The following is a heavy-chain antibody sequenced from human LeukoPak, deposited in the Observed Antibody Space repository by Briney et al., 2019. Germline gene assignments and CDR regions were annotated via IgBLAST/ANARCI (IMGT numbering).Heavy chain of an antibody. J-gene: IGHJ4*02. CDR1: GGSINNGDYS. Sequence: SETLSLTCAVSGGSINNGDYSWNWIRQPPGKGLEWIGYIYYNGGTYYNPSLRSRVTISIDTSKNQFSLRLNSVTAADTAMYYCAKSGGYGLIDYWGQGTRVTVSS. D-gene: IGHD1-26*01. V-gene: IGHV4-30-4*07. CDR2: IYYNGGT. CDR3: AKSGGYGLIDY.